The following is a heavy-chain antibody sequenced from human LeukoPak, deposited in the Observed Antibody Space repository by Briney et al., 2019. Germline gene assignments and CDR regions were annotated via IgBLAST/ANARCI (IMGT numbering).Heavy chain of an antibody. D-gene: IGHD6-6*01. CDR3: ARDLVSYSSSPLH. CDR1: GFTFSSDV. Sequence: GRSLRLSCAASGFTFSSDVMHWVRQAPGKGLEWVAVISSDGSNKHYADSVKGRFTISTDNSKGTLYLQINSLRPEDTAVYYCARDLVSYSSSPLHWGQGTLVTVSA. J-gene: IGHJ4*02. CDR2: ISSDGSNK. V-gene: IGHV3-30-3*01.